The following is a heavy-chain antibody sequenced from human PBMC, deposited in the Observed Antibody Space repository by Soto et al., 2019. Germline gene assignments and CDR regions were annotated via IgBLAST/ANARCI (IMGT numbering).Heavy chain of an antibody. CDR2: ISNTXSFR. CDR1: GFNFTDHN. D-gene: IGHD2-21*01. CDR3: ARNPPLSVLVVVATDVC. V-gene: IGHV3-21*01. J-gene: IGHJ4*02. Sequence: GGSLRICYAASGFNFTDHNMNWVRQTPGKRVEWFSSISNTXSFRNYADSVKGRFSISRDNDKNLVYLKMDSLRAEDTAVYYCARNPPLSVLVVVATDVCWGQVTLVTSPQ.